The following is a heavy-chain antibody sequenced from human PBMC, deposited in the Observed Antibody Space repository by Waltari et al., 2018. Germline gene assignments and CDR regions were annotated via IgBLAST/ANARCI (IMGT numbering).Heavy chain of an antibody. Sequence: EVQLLQSGGGLIQPGGSWRLSCAASGFAFNSYPLAWVRHSPGKGLEWVSTMSGVGGRAYYADSVRGRFTVSRDNSRNTLYLQMDSLRVEDTSTYYCARDSGYYYMDVWGKGTTVTISS. CDR1: GFAFNSYP. CDR2: MSGVGGRA. V-gene: IGHV3-23*01. CDR3: ARDSGYYYMDV. J-gene: IGHJ6*03.